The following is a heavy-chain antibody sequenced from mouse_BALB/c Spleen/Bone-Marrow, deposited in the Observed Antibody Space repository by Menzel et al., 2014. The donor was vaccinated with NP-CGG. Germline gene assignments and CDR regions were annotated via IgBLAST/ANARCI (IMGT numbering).Heavy chain of an antibody. CDR3: ARGGGSWYFDV. CDR2: IWAGGST. Sequence: VKVVESGPGLVAPSQSLSITCTVSGFSLTSYGVHWVRQPPGKGLEWLGVIWAGGSTNYNSALMSRLSISKDNSKGQVFLKMNSLQTDDTAMYYCARGGGSWYFDVWGAGTTVTVSS. V-gene: IGHV2-9*02. CDR1: GFSLTSYG. J-gene: IGHJ1*01.